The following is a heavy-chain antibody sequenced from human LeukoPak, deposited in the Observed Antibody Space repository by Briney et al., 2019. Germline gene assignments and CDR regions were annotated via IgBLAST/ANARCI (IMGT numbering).Heavy chain of an antibody. Sequence: GGSLRLSCAASGFTFSSYAMNWIRQAPGKGLEWVSVISSSGGTTYYSDSVKGRFIISRDNSKNTLYLQMNSLRAEDTAVYYCAKAGIAVPATPEYCGQGTQVTVSS. V-gene: IGHV3-23*01. D-gene: IGHD6-19*01. CDR2: ISSSGGTT. CDR1: GFTFSSYA. CDR3: AKAGIAVPATPEY. J-gene: IGHJ4*02.